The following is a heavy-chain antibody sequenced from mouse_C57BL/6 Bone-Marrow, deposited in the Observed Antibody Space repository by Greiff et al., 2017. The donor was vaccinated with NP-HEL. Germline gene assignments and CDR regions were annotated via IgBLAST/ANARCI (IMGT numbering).Heavy chain of an antibody. D-gene: IGHD2-1*01. V-gene: IGHV1-55*01. Sequence: VQLQQPGAELVKPGASVKMSCKASGYTFTSYWITWVKQRPGQGLEWIGDIYPGSGSTNYNEKFKSKATLTVDTSSSTAYMQLSSLTSEDSAVYYCARSDGNYEGILAYWGQGTLVTVSA. CDR1: GYTFTSYW. CDR3: ARSDGNYEGILAY. CDR2: IYPGSGST. J-gene: IGHJ3*01.